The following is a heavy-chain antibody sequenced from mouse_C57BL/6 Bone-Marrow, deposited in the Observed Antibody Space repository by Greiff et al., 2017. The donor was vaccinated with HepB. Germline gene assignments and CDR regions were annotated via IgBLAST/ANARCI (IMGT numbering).Heavy chain of an antibody. D-gene: IGHD2-1*01. CDR1: GYTFTSYW. CDR3: ARPYYGNYVGTY. Sequence: QVQLQQPGAELVKPGASVKMSCKASGYTFTSYWITWVKQRPGQGLEWIGDIYPGSGSTNYNEKFKSKATLTVDTSSSTAYMQLSSLTSEDSAVYYCARPYYGNYVGTYWGQGTLVTVSA. CDR2: IYPGSGST. J-gene: IGHJ3*01. V-gene: IGHV1-55*01.